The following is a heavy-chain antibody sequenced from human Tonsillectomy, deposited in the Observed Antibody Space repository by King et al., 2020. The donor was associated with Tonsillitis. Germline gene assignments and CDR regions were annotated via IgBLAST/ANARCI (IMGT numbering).Heavy chain of an antibody. J-gene: IGHJ4*02. CDR1: GFSVTSYS. CDR2: ISNSYGI. Sequence: VQLVESGGGLVQPGGSLRLSCAASGFSVTSYSMSWVRQAPGKGLEWVSYISNSYGIYSADSVKGRFTISRDNAKNSVYLQMNSLRAEDTAVYYCVRGGWGIIIDYWGQGTLVTVSS. CDR3: VRGGWGIIIDY. D-gene: IGHD3-10*01. V-gene: IGHV3-48*01.